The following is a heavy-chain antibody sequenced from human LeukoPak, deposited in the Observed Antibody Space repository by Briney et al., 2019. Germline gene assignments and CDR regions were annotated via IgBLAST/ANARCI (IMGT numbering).Heavy chain of an antibody. V-gene: IGHV3-23*01. CDR3: AIRSPRDFEAFDI. J-gene: IGHJ3*02. CDR2: ISGSGGST. D-gene: IGHD2-21*01. CDR1: GFTFSRYA. Sequence: GGSLRLSCAASGFTFSRYAMSWVRQAPGKGLEWVSAISGSGGSTYYADSVKGRFTISRDNSKNTLYLQMNSLRAEDTAVYYCAIRSPRDFEAFDIWGQGTMVTVSS.